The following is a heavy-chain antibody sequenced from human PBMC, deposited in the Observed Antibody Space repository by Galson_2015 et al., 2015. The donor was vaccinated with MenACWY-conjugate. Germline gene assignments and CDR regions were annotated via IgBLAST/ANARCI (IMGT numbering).Heavy chain of an antibody. CDR2: IKGDGSEI. Sequence: IKGDGSEIWYVDSVKGRFTISRDNARYSLYLQMNALRAEDTAVYYCAGSTTNYYYGLDVWGPGTTVTVSS. D-gene: IGHD2/OR15-2a*01. CDR3: AGSTTNYYYGLDV. J-gene: IGHJ6*02. V-gene: IGHV3-7*03.